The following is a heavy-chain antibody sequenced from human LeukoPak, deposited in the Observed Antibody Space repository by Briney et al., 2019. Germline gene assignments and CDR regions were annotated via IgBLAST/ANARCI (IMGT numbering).Heavy chain of an antibody. D-gene: IGHD4-17*01. J-gene: IGHJ4*02. CDR1: GFTFDDYA. Sequence: GGSLRLSCAASGFTFDDYAMHWVRQAPGKGLEWVSGISWNSGSIGYADSVKGRFTISRDNAKNSLYLQMNSLRAEDTALYYCAKDAGDYGDYPIDYWGQGTLVTVSS. CDR2: ISWNSGSI. V-gene: IGHV3-9*01. CDR3: AKDAGDYGDYPIDY.